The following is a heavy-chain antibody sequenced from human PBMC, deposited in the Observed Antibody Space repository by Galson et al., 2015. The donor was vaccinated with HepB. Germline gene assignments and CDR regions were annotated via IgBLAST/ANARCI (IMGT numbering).Heavy chain of an antibody. V-gene: IGHV3-23*01. CDR3: AKDRGSCSGKNCAPDTFDY. D-gene: IGHD2-15*01. CDR2: ISGSGGDT. Sequence: SLRLSCAASGFTFSNYVMNWVRQAPGKGLEWVSAISGSGGDTYYADSVKGRFTISRDKSKNTVFLQMISLRAEDTAVYYCAKDRGSCSGKNCAPDTFDYWGKGTLVTVFS. CDR1: GFTFSNYV. J-gene: IGHJ4*02.